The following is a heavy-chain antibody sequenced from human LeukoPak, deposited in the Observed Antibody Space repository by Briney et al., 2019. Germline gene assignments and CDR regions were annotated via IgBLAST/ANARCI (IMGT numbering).Heavy chain of an antibody. V-gene: IGHV3-48*03. Sequence: GGSLRLSCAASGFTFSSYEMNWVRQAPGKGLEWVSYISSSGSTIYYADSVKGRFTISRDNAKNSLYLQMNSLRAEDTAVYYCARDAYSGSQDYWGRGTLVTVSS. CDR2: ISSSGSTI. D-gene: IGHD1-26*01. J-gene: IGHJ4*02. CDR1: GFTFSSYE. CDR3: ARDAYSGSQDY.